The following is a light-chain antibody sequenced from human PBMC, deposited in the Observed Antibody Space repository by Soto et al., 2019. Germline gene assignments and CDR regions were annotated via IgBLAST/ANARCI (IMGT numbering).Light chain of an antibody. CDR3: QQYNHWPLS. CDR2: AAS. Sequence: TVMTQSPATLSVSPGERATLTCRASQGLGTNLAWYQQRPGQAPRLLIYAASTRATGVPARFCGSGSETEFTLTITTLQSEDSAVYYRQQYNHWPLSFGVGTKVEIK. V-gene: IGKV3-15*01. CDR1: QGLGTN. J-gene: IGKJ4*01.